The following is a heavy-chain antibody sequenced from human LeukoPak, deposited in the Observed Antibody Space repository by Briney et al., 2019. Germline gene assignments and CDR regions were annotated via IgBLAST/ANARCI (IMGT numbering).Heavy chain of an antibody. Sequence: GGSLRLSCSASGFTFSSYALSWVRPAPGKGLEYVSGITSTGGTTYYADSVKGRFTISRDNSENTLYLQMSSLRPEDTALYYCVKRSCSGGTCPLDYWGQGTLVTVSS. CDR3: VKRSCSGGTCPLDY. J-gene: IGHJ4*02. CDR2: ITSTGGTT. D-gene: IGHD2-15*01. CDR1: GFTFSSYA. V-gene: IGHV3-64D*09.